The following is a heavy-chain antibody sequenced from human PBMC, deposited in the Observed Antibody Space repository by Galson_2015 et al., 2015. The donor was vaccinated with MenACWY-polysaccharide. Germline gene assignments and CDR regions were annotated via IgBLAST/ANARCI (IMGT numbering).Heavy chain of an antibody. Sequence: SVKVSCKASGYTFTTYAMNWVRQAPGQGLEWMGGINTNTGNPTYAQGFTGRFVFSLDASVSTAYLQISSLKAEDTAVYYCAGDPKQKATAGPTGRVDCWGQGTLVTVSS. J-gene: IGHJ4*02. CDR1: GYTFTTYA. V-gene: IGHV7-4-1*02. D-gene: IGHD2-21*02. CDR2: INTNTGNP. CDR3: AGDPKQKATAGPTGRVDC.